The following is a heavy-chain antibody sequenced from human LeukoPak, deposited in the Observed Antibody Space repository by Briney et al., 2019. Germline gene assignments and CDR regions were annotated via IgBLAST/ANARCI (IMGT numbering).Heavy chain of an antibody. Sequence: PSETLSLTCAVYGGSFSGYYWSWIRQPPGKGLEWIGEINHSGSTNYNPSLKSRVTISVDTSKNQFSLKLSSVTAADTAVYYCARDGVRSLGLWGQGTLVTVSS. CDR2: INHSGST. D-gene: IGHD1-26*01. V-gene: IGHV4-34*01. CDR1: GGSFSGYY. CDR3: ARDGVRSLGL. J-gene: IGHJ4*02.